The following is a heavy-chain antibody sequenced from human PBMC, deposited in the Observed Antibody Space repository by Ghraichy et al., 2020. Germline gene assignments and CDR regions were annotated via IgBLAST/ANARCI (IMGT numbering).Heavy chain of an antibody. J-gene: IGHJ5*02. CDR1: GVSINNYY. Sequence: SETLSLTCTVSGVSINNYYWSWIRQSPGQGLEWIGHIYHSKTTTYNPSLTSRVTISADASNNQFFLRLTSVTTAETAMYYCARLQRSTFYDFWAFDPWGQGTLVIVSP. V-gene: IGHV4-59*01. CDR2: IYHSKTT. D-gene: IGHD3-3*01. CDR3: ARLQRSTFYDFWAFDP.